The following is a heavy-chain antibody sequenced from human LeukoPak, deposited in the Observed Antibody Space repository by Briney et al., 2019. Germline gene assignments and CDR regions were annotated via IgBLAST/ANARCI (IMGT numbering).Heavy chain of an antibody. Sequence: GGSLRLSCVASGFSFSSNAMSWVRQAPGKGLEWVSVISGSGGSTYYGDSVKGRFTISRDNSKNMLYLQMNTLRAEYTGVYYCAKDRRWQEEKYFDYWGQGTLVTVSS. V-gene: IGHV3-23*01. CDR2: ISGSGGST. CDR1: GFSFSSNA. J-gene: IGHJ4*02. CDR3: AKDRRWQEEKYFDY. D-gene: IGHD5-24*01.